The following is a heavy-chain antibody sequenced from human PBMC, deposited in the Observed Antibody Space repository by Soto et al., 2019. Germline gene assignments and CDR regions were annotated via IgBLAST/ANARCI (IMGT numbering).Heavy chain of an antibody. J-gene: IGHJ4*02. CDR1: GYTFAGYY. Sequence: ASVKVSCKASGYTFAGYYMHWVRQAPGQGLEWMGWINPNSGGTNYAQKFQGRVTMTRDTSISTAYMELSRLRSDDTAVYHCARDALGIAAADIDYWGQGTLVTVSS. V-gene: IGHV1-2*02. CDR2: INPNSGGT. D-gene: IGHD6-13*01. CDR3: ARDALGIAAADIDY.